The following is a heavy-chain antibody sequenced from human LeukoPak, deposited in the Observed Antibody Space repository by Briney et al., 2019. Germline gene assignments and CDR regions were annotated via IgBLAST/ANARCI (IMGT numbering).Heavy chain of an antibody. Sequence: GGSLILSCAASGFTVSTYAMNWVRQAPGKGLEWVSTISGSGDSTNYADSVKGRCTISRDNSKNTLYLQMNSLRPEDTAVYYCAKGRSSGYPYAFDIWGQGTMVTVSS. CDR3: AKGRSSGYPYAFDI. V-gene: IGHV3-23*01. D-gene: IGHD3-22*01. CDR1: GFTVSTYA. CDR2: ISGSGDST. J-gene: IGHJ3*02.